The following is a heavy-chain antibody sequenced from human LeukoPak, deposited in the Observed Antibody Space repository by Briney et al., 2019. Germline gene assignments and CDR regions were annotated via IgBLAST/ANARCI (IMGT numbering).Heavy chain of an antibody. CDR3: ARAGYCGGDCYFWASSYYYYMDV. J-gene: IGHJ6*03. V-gene: IGHV3-74*01. Sequence: GGSLRLSCAASGFTFSSYWMHWVRQAPGKGLVWVSRINSDESSTSYADSVKGRFTISRDDAKNTLYLQMNSLRAEDTAVYYCARAGYCGGDCYFWASSYYYYMDVWGKGTTVTVSS. D-gene: IGHD2-21*02. CDR1: GFTFSSYW. CDR2: INSDESST.